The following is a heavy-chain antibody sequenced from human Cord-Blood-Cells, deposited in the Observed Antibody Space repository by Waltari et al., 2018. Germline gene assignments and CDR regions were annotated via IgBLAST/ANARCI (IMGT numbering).Heavy chain of an antibody. D-gene: IGHD1-7*01. V-gene: IGHV4-34*01. CDR2: INHSGST. Sequence: QVQLQQWGAGLLKPSETLSLTCAVYGGSFSGYYWSWIRQPPGKGLEWIGEINHSGSTNYNPSLKSRVTISVDTSKNQFSLKLSSVTAVDTAVYYCASLKNYNWFDPWGQGTLVTVSS. CDR3: ASLKNYNWFDP. J-gene: IGHJ5*02. CDR1: GGSFSGYY.